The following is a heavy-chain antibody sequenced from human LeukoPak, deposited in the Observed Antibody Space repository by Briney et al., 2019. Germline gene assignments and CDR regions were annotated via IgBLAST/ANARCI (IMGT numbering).Heavy chain of an antibody. D-gene: IGHD3-10*01. Sequence: SETLSLTCTASGGSINSGSYYYHWIRQPAGKGLEWIGRIYTSGSTIYNPSLKSRVTISVDTSKNQVSLKLTSVTAADTAVYYCATSRFSGGLGRFDPWGQGTLVTVSS. J-gene: IGHJ5*02. CDR3: ATSRFSGGLGRFDP. CDR1: GGSINSGSYY. CDR2: IYTSGST. V-gene: IGHV4-61*02.